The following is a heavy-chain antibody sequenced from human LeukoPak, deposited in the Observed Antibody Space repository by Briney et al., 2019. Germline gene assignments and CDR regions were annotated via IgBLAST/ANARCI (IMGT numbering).Heavy chain of an antibody. CDR3: TRQDVGTGYSYGLDAFDI. CDR2: VRSKANSYAT. D-gene: IGHD5-18*01. V-gene: IGHV3-73*01. Sequence: PGGSLRLSCAASGFTFSGSAMHWVRQASGKGLEWVGRVRSKANSYATAYAASVKGRFTISRDDSKNTAYLQMNSLKTEDTAVYYCTRQDVGTGYSYGLDAFDIWGQGTMVTVSS. CDR1: GFTFSGSA. J-gene: IGHJ3*02.